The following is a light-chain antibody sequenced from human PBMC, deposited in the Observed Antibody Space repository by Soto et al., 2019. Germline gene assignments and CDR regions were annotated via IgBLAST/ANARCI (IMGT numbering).Light chain of an antibody. CDR2: DVN. J-gene: IGLJ1*01. Sequence: QSVLTQPRSVSGSPGQSVTVSCTGTSSDVGRFNYVTWYQQHPGKAPKLIISDVNKRPSGVSDRFSGSKSGNTASLTISGLQAEDEADYYCCSFAGRIFVFGTGTKVTVL. CDR1: SSDVGRFNY. V-gene: IGLV2-11*01. CDR3: CSFAGRIFV.